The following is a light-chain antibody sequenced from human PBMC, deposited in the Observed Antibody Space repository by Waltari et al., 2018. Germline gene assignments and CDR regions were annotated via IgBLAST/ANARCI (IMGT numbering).Light chain of an antibody. J-gene: IGKJ1*01. Sequence: EIVMTQSPATLSVSPGERATLSCRASQSVSSNLARYQQKPGQAPRLLSYGASTRATGIPAMFRGSGSVTEFTLTISSLQSEDFAVYYCQQYNNWPRTFGQGTKVEIK. CDR2: GAS. CDR1: QSVSSN. V-gene: IGKV3-15*01. CDR3: QQYNNWPRT.